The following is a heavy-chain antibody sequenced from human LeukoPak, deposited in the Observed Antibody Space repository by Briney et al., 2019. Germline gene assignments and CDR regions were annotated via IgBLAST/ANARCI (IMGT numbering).Heavy chain of an antibody. CDR1: GYTFTGYY. J-gene: IGHJ6*03. CDR2: INPNSGGT. Sequence: ASVKVSCKASGYTFTGYYMHWVRQAPGQGLEWMGWINPNSGGTNYAQKFQGRVTMTRDTSISTAYMELSRLRSDDTAVYYCARRNYDFWSGGPFHLGDYYMDVWGKGTTVTVSS. V-gene: IGHV1-2*02. D-gene: IGHD3-3*01. CDR3: ARRNYDFWSGGPFHLGDYYMDV.